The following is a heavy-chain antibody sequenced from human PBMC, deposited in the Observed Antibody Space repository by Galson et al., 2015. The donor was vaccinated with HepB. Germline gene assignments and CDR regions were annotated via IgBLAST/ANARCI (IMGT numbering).Heavy chain of an antibody. Sequence: SVKVSCKASGGTFSSYAISWVRQAPGQGLEWMGGIIPIFGTANYAQKFQGRVTITADESTSTAYMELSSLRSEDTAVYYCASGTYYYDSSGYPVWYYGMDVWGQGTTVTVSS. CDR2: IIPIFGTA. CDR1: GGTFSSYA. V-gene: IGHV1-69*13. J-gene: IGHJ6*02. D-gene: IGHD3-22*01. CDR3: ASGTYYYDSSGYPVWYYGMDV.